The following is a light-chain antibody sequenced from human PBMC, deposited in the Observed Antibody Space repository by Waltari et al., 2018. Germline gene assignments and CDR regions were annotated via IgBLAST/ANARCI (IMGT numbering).Light chain of an antibody. V-gene: IGKV1-39*01. Sequence: DIQMTQSPSSLSVSVGDRVTITCRASQLVDNFLNWYQQKPGQAPSLLIYAASSLQSGVPSMFSGRGSGTDFTLTISSLQPEDFATYYCQQSYTTPYTFGQGTRLDIK. CDR2: AAS. CDR3: QQSYTTPYT. CDR1: QLVDNF. J-gene: IGKJ2*01.